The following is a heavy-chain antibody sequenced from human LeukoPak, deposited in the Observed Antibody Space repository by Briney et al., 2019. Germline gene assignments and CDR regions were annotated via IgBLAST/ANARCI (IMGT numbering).Heavy chain of an antibody. J-gene: IGHJ4*02. V-gene: IGHV3-48*03. CDR3: ARVFSNPTGNDY. CDR2: ISNSGNTI. D-gene: IGHD1-1*01. CDR1: GFTFSSYE. Sequence: PGGSLRLSCAASGFTFSSYEMNWVRQAPGKGLEWVSYISNSGNTIFYADSVKGRFTISRDNGKNSLYLQMNSLRAEDTAVYYCARVFSNPTGNDYSGQGTLVTVSS.